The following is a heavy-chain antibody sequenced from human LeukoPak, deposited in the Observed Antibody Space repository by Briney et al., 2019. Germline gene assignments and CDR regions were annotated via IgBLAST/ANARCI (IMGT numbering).Heavy chain of an antibody. CDR2: INPSGGST. CDR1: GYTFTSYY. V-gene: IGHV1-46*01. J-gene: IGHJ6*02. D-gene: IGHD2-2*01. CDR3: ARVGDIVVVPAAEGYGMDV. Sequence: GASVKVSCKASGYTFTSYYMHWVRQAPGQGLEWMGIINPSGGSTGYAQKFQGRVTMTRDTSTSTVYMELSSLRSEDTAVYYCARVGDIVVVPAAEGYGMDVWGQGTTVTVSS.